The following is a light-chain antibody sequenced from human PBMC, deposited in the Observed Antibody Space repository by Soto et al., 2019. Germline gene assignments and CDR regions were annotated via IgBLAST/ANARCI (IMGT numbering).Light chain of an antibody. CDR1: QNIGNY. CDR3: KQSNMAVFS. Sequence: DIQMTQSPSSLSASVGDRVTITCRASQNIGNYLNWYQQKPGKAPNLLIYGASSLQSGVPSRFSASGSKNDFTHTIKNLQPEDFATYYCKQSNMAVFSFGPGPILYI. J-gene: IGKJ3*01. CDR2: GAS. V-gene: IGKV1-39*01.